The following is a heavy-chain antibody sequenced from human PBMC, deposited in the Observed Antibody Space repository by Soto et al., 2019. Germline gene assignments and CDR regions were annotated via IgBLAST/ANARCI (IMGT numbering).Heavy chain of an antibody. J-gene: IGHJ4*02. CDR2: ISGSGGST. V-gene: IGHV3-23*01. CDR1: GFTFSSYA. CDR3: AKVGTMVRGVDTYYFDY. D-gene: IGHD3-10*01. Sequence: GGSLRLSCAASGFTFSSYAMSWVRQAPGKGLEWVSAISGSGGSTYYADSVKGRFTISRDNSKNTLYLQMNSLRAEDTAVYYCAKVGTMVRGVDTYYFDYWGQGTLVTVSS.